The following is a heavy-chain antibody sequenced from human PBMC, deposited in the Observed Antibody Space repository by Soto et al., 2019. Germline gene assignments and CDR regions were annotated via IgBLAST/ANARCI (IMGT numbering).Heavy chain of an antibody. CDR1: GYTFTSYG. Sequence: ASVKVSCKASGYTFTSYGISWVRQAPGQGLEWMGWISAYNGNTNYAQKLQGRVTMTTDTSTSTAYMELRSLRSDDTAVYYCARYAFFPYGDQISIDDWGQGTLVTVSS. CDR2: ISAYNGNT. CDR3: ARYAFFPYGDQISIDD. D-gene: IGHD4-17*01. J-gene: IGHJ4*02. V-gene: IGHV1-18*01.